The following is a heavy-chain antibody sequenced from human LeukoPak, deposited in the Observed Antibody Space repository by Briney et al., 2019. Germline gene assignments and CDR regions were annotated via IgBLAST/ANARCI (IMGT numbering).Heavy chain of an antibody. CDR3: ARDFDV. V-gene: IGHV1-18*01. CDR1: GYTFTTYG. CDR2: VSGNKGNT. J-gene: IGHJ3*01. Sequence: ASVKVSCKASGYTFTTYGISWVRQAPGQGLEWMGWVSGNKGNTNYAQKLQGRVTMTTDTSTNTAYMELRSLRSDDTAVYYCARDFDVWGQGTMVTVSS.